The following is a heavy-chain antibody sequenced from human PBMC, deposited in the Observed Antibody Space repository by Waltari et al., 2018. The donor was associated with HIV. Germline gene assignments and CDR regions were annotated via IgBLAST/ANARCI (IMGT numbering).Heavy chain of an antibody. CDR2: IKEDGSET. V-gene: IGHV3-7*01. CDR3: VRGEKERMLRFLEYLPSGNFDY. J-gene: IGHJ4*02. Sequence: EVQLVVSGGGLVRPGGPLGLPREGLVLPFCTLGVPGSRQGPGKGLEWVANIKEDGSETHYVDSVKGRFTISRDDAKNSLYLQMNSLTADDTTVYFCVRGEKERMLRFLEYLPSGNFDYWGQGTLVTVSS. D-gene: IGHD3-3*01. CDR1: VLPFCTLG.